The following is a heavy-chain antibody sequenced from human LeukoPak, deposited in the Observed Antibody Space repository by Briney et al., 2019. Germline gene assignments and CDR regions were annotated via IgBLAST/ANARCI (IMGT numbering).Heavy chain of an antibody. CDR2: IYPGDSDT. CDR3: ARHGNPHLRQTNWFDP. J-gene: IGHJ5*02. CDR1: GYSFTSYW. Sequence: GESLKISGKGSGYSFTSYWIGWVRQMPGKGLEWMGIIYPGDSDTRYSPSFQGQVTISADKSISTAYLQWSSLKASDTAMYYCARHGNPHLRQTNWFDPWGQGTLVTVSS. V-gene: IGHV5-51*01. D-gene: IGHD5/OR15-5a*01.